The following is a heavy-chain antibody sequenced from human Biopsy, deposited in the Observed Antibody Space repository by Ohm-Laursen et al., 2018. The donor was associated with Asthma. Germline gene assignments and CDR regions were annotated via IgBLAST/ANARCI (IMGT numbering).Heavy chain of an antibody. J-gene: IGHJ6*02. CDR2: LIPVLGTP. Sequence: SVKVSCKASGGTFGNYAISWVRRAPGQGLEWMGGLIPVLGTPDHAQMFEGRVTITADESTSTAYMELSSLSSEDTAVYYCARGYSGSDRIVYYYSGLEVWGQGTTVTVSS. CDR1: GGTFGNYA. V-gene: IGHV1-69*13. D-gene: IGHD5-12*01. CDR3: ARGYSGSDRIVYYYSGLEV.